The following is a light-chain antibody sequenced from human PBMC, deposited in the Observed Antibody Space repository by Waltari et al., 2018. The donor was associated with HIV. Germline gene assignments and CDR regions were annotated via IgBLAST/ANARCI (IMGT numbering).Light chain of an antibody. CDR1: SLRNYY. CDR2: GKN. V-gene: IGLV3-19*01. Sequence: SSEVTQDPAVSVALGQTVRITCQGDSLRNYYPTWYQQKPGQAPVLVIYGKNNRPPGIPDRFSGSTSGNTASLTITGAQAEDEADYYCNSRDSSGNRLVVFGGGTKLTVL. CDR3: NSRDSSGNRLVV. J-gene: IGLJ2*01.